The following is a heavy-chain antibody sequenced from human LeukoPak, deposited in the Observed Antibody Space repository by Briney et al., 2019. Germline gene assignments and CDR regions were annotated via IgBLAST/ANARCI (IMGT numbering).Heavy chain of an antibody. CDR2: ISGSGGST. CDR3: AKGGLVVPSDY. CDR1: GFSFGKYW. J-gene: IGHJ4*02. D-gene: IGHD2-2*01. V-gene: IGHV3-23*01. Sequence: GGSLRLSCVASGFSFGKYWMSWVRQAPGKGLEWVSAISGSGGSTYYADFVKGRFTISRDNSKNTLYLQMNSLRAEDKAVYYCAKGGLVVPSDYWGQGTLVTVSS.